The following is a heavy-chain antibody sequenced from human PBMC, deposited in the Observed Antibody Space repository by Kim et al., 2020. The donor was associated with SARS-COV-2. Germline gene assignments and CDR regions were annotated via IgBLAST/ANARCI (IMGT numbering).Heavy chain of an antibody. CDR2: MNSNSGDT. D-gene: IGHD5-18*01. Sequence: ASVKVSCKASGYTFTSYDINWVRQATGQGLEWMGWMNSNSGDTGYAQKFQGRVTMTRNTSIGTAYMELSSLRSEDTAVYYCARGYSYGYYYFDYWGQGSLVTVSS. J-gene: IGHJ4*02. V-gene: IGHV1-8*01. CDR1: GYTFTSYD. CDR3: ARGYSYGYYYFDY.